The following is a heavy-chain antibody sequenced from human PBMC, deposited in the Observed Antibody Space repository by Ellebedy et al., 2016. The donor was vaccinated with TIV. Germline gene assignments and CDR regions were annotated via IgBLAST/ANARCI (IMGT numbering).Heavy chain of an antibody. CDR2: IWYDGSNK. D-gene: IGHD3-3*01. J-gene: IGHJ6*03. CDR3: AKGRPLWSGYYYYMDV. CDR1: GFTFSSYG. Sequence: GGSLRLSXAASGFTFSSYGMHWVRQAPGKGLEWVAVIWYDGSNKYYADSVKGRFTISRDNSKNTLYLQMNSLRAEDTAVYYCAKGRPLWSGYYYYMDVWGKGTTVTVSS. V-gene: IGHV3-33*06.